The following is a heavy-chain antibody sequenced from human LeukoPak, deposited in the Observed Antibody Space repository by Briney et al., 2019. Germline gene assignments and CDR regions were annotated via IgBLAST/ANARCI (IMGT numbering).Heavy chain of an antibody. CDR2: ISGSDGST. V-gene: IGHV3-23*01. J-gene: IGHJ5*01. CDR3: AKARGFSNGNNCYNPFDS. D-gene: IGHD2-15*01. Sequence: GGSPRLSCAASGFTFSSYAMSWVRQAPGKGLEWVSSISGSDGSTYYADSVKGRFTISRDNSKNTLYVQMNSLRAEDTAVYYCAKARGFSNGNNCYNPFDSWGQGTLVTVSS. CDR1: GFTFSSYA.